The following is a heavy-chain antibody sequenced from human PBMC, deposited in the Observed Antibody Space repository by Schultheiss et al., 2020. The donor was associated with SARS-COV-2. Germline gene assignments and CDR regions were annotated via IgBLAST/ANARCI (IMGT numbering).Heavy chain of an antibody. CDR2: IYPGDWDT. D-gene: IGHD2/OR15-2a*01. J-gene: IGHJ4*02. CDR3: ARATWAFTDPYYFDY. Sequence: GESLKISCKGSGYSFTSYWIGWVRQMPGKGLEYMGIIYPGDWDTRYSPSFQGQVTISVDGSTNTAYLQWNSLKTSDTAMYFCARATWAFTDPYYFDYWGQGTLVTVSS. V-gene: IGHV5-51*01. CDR1: GYSFTSYW.